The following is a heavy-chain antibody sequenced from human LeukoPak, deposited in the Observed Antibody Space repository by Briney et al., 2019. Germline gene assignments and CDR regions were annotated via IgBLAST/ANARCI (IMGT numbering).Heavy chain of an antibody. J-gene: IGHJ6*02. V-gene: IGHV3-30*04. D-gene: IGHD2-2*01. Sequence: PGGSLRLSCVVSGFNFDNFVMYWVRQPLGKGLEWVAVISHDGRTKYYADSMKGRITISRDNAKNSLYLQMNSLRAEDTAVYYCARAGTRYYYYGMDVWGQGTTVTVSS. CDR1: GFNFDNFV. CDR3: ARAGTRYYYYGMDV. CDR2: ISHDGRTK.